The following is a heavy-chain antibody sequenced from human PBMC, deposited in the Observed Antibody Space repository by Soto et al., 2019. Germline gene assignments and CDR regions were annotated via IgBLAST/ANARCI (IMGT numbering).Heavy chain of an antibody. D-gene: IGHD6-6*01. J-gene: IGHJ5*02. Sequence: QVQLQQWGAGLLKPSETLSLTCAVYGGSFSGYYCSWIRQPPGKGLEWIGEINHSGSTNYNPSLKKRVTISVDTSKNQFSRKLSSVTAADTAVYYCALASRLHNRFDPCGHGPLVTVAA. CDR3: ALASRLHNRFDP. CDR2: INHSGST. V-gene: IGHV4-34*01. CDR1: GGSFSGYY.